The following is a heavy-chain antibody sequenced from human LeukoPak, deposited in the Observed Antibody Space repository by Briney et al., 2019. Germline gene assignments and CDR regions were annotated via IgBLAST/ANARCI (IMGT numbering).Heavy chain of an antibody. CDR2: ISGSGGST. Sequence: GGSLRLSCAASGFTFSSYAMSWVRQAPGKGLEWVSAISGSGGSTYYADSVKGRFTISRDNSKNTLYLQMNSLRAEDTAVYYCAKVGIDRQWLADFDYWGQGTLVTVSS. CDR1: GFTFSSYA. CDR3: AKVGIDRQWLADFDY. V-gene: IGHV3-23*01. D-gene: IGHD6-19*01. J-gene: IGHJ4*02.